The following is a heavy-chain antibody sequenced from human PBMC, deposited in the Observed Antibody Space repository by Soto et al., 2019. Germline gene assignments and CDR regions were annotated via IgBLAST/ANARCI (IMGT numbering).Heavy chain of an antibody. J-gene: IGHJ5*02. CDR1: GYTFTGYY. CDR3: ARAARAVGYGP. V-gene: IGHV1-2*02. Sequence: QVQLVQSGAEVKKPGASVKVSCKASGYTFTGYYMHWVRQAPGQGLEWMGWINPNSGGTNYAQKVQGRGTMTRDTSISTADMERSRLRSDDTAVYYCARAARAVGYGPGGQGTLVTVSS. D-gene: IGHD6-19*01. CDR2: INPNSGGT.